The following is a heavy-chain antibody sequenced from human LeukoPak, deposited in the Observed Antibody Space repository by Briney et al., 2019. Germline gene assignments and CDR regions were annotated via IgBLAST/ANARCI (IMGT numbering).Heavy chain of an antibody. Sequence: ASVKVSCKASGYTFTSYYMHCVRQAPGQGLEWMGIINPSGGSTSYAQKFQGRVTMTRDTSTSTVYMELSSLRSEDTVVYYCARGREDIVVVPAERFDYWGQGTLVTVSS. CDR3: ARGREDIVVVPAERFDY. CDR1: GYTFTSYY. V-gene: IGHV1-46*01. CDR2: INPSGGST. D-gene: IGHD2-2*01. J-gene: IGHJ4*02.